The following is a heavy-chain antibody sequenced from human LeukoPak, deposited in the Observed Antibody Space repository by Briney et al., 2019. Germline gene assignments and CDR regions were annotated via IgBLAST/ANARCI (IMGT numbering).Heavy chain of an antibody. Sequence: ASVKVSCKASGYTFTSYPMNWVRQAPGQGLEWMGWINTNTGNPTYAQGFTGRFVFSLDTSVSTAYLQISSLKAEDTAFYYCARFVDTPMTSPGGFDYWGQGTLVTVPS. CDR2: INTNTGNP. V-gene: IGHV7-4-1*02. CDR3: ARFVDTPMTSPGGFDY. CDR1: GYTFTSYP. D-gene: IGHD5-18*01. J-gene: IGHJ4*02.